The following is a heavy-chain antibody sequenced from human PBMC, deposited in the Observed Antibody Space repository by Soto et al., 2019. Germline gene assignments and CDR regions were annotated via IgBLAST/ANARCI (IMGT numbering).Heavy chain of an antibody. CDR2: IKSKTDGGTT. CDR3: TTDCGGNWEVFCY. Sequence: GGSLRLSCAASGFTFSNAWMSWVRQAPGKGLEWDGRIKSKTDGGTTDYAAPVKGRFTISRDDSKNTLYLQMNSLKTEDTAVYYCTTDCGGNWEVFCYWGQGTLVAVSS. J-gene: IGHJ4*02. CDR1: GFTFSNAW. V-gene: IGHV3-15*01. D-gene: IGHD1-26*01.